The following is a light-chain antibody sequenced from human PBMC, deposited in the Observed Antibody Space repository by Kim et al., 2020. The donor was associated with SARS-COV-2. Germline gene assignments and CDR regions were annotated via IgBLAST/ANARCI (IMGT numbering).Light chain of an antibody. CDR1: QSVSRN. CDR2: GAS. J-gene: IGKJ2*01. Sequence: VSPGERATLSCRASQSVSRNLAWYQQKPGQAPRLIIYGASTRATGIPARFSGSGSGTEFTLTISSLQSEDFAVYYCQQYNNWPPHTFGQGTKLEI. CDR3: QQYNNWPPHT. V-gene: IGKV3-15*01.